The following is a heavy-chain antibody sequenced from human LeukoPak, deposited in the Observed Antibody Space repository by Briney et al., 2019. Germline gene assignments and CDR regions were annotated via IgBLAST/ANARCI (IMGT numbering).Heavy chain of an antibody. V-gene: IGHV4-4*07. Sequence: SETLSLTCTVSGGSISSYYWSWIRQPAGQGQEWIGRIYTIGSTNYNPSLKSRVTISVETSKNQFSLKLSSVTAADTAVYYCARGGDIVVVPAGGGWFDPWGQGTLVTVSS. CDR3: ARGGDIVVVPAGGGWFDP. CDR1: GGSISSYY. CDR2: IYTIGST. J-gene: IGHJ5*02. D-gene: IGHD2-2*01.